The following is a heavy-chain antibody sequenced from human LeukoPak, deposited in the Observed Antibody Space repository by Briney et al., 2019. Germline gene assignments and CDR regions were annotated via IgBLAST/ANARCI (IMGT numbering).Heavy chain of an antibody. CDR1: GGSISSSSYY. V-gene: IGHV4-39*01. CDR3: ARLQRLHTFGVVTNWFDP. D-gene: IGHD3-3*01. Sequence: SETLSLTCTVSGGSISSSSYYWGWIRQPPGKGLEWIGSTYYSGSTYYNPSLKSRVTISVDTSKNQFSLKLSSVTAADTAVYYCARLQRLHTFGVVTNWFDPWGQGTLVTVSS. CDR2: TYYSGST. J-gene: IGHJ5*02.